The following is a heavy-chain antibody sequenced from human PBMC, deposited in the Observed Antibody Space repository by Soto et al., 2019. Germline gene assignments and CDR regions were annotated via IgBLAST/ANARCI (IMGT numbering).Heavy chain of an antibody. CDR2: INPSGAST. V-gene: IGHV1-46*02. Sequence: QVQLVQSGAEVKKPGASVKVACKASGSSFNSYYMHWVRQAPGQGPEWMGVINPSGASTSYAQKFQGRVTMTSDTSTSTVYMELSSLRSEDTALYYCASDYNAYQRQHVFDIWGQGTLVTVSS. D-gene: IGHD3-10*01. CDR3: ASDYNAYQRQHVFDI. CDR1: GSSFNSYY. J-gene: IGHJ3*02.